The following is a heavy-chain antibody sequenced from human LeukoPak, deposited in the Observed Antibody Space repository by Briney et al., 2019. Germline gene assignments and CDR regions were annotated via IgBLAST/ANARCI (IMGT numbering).Heavy chain of an antibody. CDR3: ARHPPTVSRGFDY. Sequence: SETLSLTCAVYGGSFSGYYWSWIRQPPGKGLEWIGEINHSGSINYNPSLKSRVTISVDTSKNQFSLKLSSVTAADTAVYYCARHPPTVSRGFDYWGQGTLVTVSS. J-gene: IGHJ4*02. CDR1: GGSFSGYY. D-gene: IGHD4-17*01. CDR2: INHSGSI. V-gene: IGHV4-34*01.